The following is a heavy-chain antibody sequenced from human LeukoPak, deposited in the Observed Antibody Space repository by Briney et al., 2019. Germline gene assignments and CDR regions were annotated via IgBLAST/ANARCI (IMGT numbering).Heavy chain of an antibody. CDR1: GFTFSNYW. V-gene: IGHV3-7*01. D-gene: IGHD3-10*01. J-gene: IGHJ5*02. CDR2: INQDGSEE. Sequence: PGGSLRLSCAASGFTFSNYWMSWVRQAPGKGLEWVAHINQDGSEEHYMDSVKARFIISRDNAKNSLSLQMDSLRAEDTAVYYCARTIYGSGKRGDWFDPWGQGTLVTVSS. CDR3: ARTIYGSGKRGDWFDP.